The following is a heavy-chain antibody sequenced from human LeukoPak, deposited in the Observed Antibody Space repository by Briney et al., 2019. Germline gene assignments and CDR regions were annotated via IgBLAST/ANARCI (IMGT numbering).Heavy chain of an antibody. CDR1: GFTFSSYA. CDR2: ISGSGANT. J-gene: IGHJ4*02. D-gene: IGHD2-15*01. CDR3: AKGRALEVVAAFNY. Sequence: GGSLRLSCAASGFTFSSYAMGWVRQAPGKGLEWVSAISGSGANTYYADSVKGRFTISRDNSKNTLYPQMNSLRADDTAVYYCAKGRALEVVAAFNYWGQGTVVTVSS. V-gene: IGHV3-23*01.